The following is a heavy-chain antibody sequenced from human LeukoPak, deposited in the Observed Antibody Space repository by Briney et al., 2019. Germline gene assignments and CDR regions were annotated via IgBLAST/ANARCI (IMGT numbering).Heavy chain of an antibody. Sequence: GGSLRLSCAASGFTFSSYGMHWVRQAPGKGLEWVSSISGTGGNTEYAYYADSVKGRFTISRDNSKNTLYLQMTSLRAEDTAVYYCAVWILRGYWGQGTLVTVSS. J-gene: IGHJ4*02. CDR1: GFTFSSYG. V-gene: IGHV3-23*01. CDR3: AVWILRGY. CDR2: ISGTGGNTEYA. D-gene: IGHD1-1*01.